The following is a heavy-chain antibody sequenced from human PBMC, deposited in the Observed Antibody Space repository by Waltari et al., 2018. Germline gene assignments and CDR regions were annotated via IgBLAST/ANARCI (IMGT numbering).Heavy chain of an antibody. D-gene: IGHD1-7*01. CDR3: ARDGGTNARGWFDP. CDR2: INPKTGAT. CDR1: GYTFIDHY. Sequence: QVQLMQSGAEVKKPGASVKVSCKASGYTFIDHYMYWVRQAPGQGLEWMGWINPKTGATSYEQNFQGRVTMTRDTSINTSYMELTNLRSDDTAVYFCARDGGTNARGWFDPWGQGSLVTVSS. J-gene: IGHJ5*02. V-gene: IGHV1-2*02.